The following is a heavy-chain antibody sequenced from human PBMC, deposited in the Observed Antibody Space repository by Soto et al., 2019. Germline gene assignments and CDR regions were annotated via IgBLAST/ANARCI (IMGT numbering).Heavy chain of an antibody. CDR1: GGSISRYY. V-gene: IGHV4-59*01. Sequence: SEALSLTCPVSGGSISRYYWSWIRPPPGKGLEWIGYIYYSGSPHYNPSLKSRVTISVDTSKNQFSLKPSSVTPAEPAVSSCSRSSWGKTKGTLVDPWAPGTLVP. D-gene: IGHD3-16*01. CDR2: IYYSGSP. CDR3: SRSSWGKTKGTLVDP. J-gene: IGHJ5*02.